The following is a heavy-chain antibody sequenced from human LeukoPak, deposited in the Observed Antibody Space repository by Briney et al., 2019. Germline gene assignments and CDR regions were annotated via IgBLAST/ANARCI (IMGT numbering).Heavy chain of an antibody. CDR2: THTSGSP. Sequence: SETLSLTCTVSGGSMTHYFWNWIRQPPGKGLEWIGYTHTSGSPDYSRSLKSRVTISLDTSKNQFSLMLSSVTAADTAVYYCARDRYSSSWFNWFDPWGQGTLVTVSS. D-gene: IGHD6-13*01. CDR1: GGSMTHYF. V-gene: IGHV4-59*01. CDR3: ARDRYSSSWFNWFDP. J-gene: IGHJ5*02.